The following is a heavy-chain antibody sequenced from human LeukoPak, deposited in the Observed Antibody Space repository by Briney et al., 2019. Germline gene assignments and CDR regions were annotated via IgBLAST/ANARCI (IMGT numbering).Heavy chain of an antibody. CDR3: ARDSGSSFDN. D-gene: IGHD1-26*01. Sequence: ASVKVSCKASGYTFTNYYMHWVRQAPGQGLEWMGWISAYNGNTNYAQKLQGRVTMTTDTSTSTAYMELRSLRSDDTAVYYCARDSGSSFDNWGQGTLVTVSS. J-gene: IGHJ4*02. CDR1: GYTFTNYY. CDR2: ISAYNGNT. V-gene: IGHV1-18*04.